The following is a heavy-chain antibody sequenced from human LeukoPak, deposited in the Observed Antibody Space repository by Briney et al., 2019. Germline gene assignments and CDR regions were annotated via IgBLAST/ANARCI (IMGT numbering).Heavy chain of an antibody. CDR3: AREHDNYYDSSGLDY. D-gene: IGHD3-22*01. CDR2: IIPIFGTA. J-gene: IGHJ4*02. V-gene: IGHV1-69*13. CDR1: GGTFSSYA. Sequence: SVKVSCKASGGTFSSYAISWVRQAPGQGLEWMGGIIPIFGTANYTQKFQGRVTITADESTSTAYMELSSLRSEDTAVYYCAREHDNYYDSSGLDYWGQGTLVTVSS.